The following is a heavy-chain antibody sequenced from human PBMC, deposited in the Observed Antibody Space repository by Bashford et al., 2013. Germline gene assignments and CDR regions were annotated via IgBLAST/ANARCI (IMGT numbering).Heavy chain of an antibody. D-gene: IGHD2-2*01. Sequence: GSLRLSCAASGFTFSDRYMDWVRQAPGKGLEWVANIKNDGGEDYYLASVKGRFTISRDNAKNSLYLQMNSLRAEDTAVYQCVLAGRGHSVDFWGQGTMVTVSS. J-gene: IGHJ3*01. CDR3: VLAGRGHSVDF. V-gene: IGHV3-7*01. CDR1: GFTFSDRY. CDR2: IKNDGGED.